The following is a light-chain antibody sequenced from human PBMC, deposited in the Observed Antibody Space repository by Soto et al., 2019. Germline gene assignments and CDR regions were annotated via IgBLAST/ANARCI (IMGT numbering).Light chain of an antibody. J-gene: IGKJ2*01. V-gene: IGKV1-33*01. CDR1: QDIGNN. CDR2: DAS. CDR3: QQYDKLPGYT. Sequence: DIQMTQSPSSLSASVGDRVTITCQASQDIGNNLNWYQQKPGKAPNLLIYDASNLETGVPSRFSGGGSGRDFTFTISTLQPEDIATYYCQQYDKLPGYTFGQGTNLEIK.